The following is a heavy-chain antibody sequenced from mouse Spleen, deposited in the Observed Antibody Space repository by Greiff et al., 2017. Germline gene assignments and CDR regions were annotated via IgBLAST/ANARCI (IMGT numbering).Heavy chain of an antibody. CDR1: GFTLTDYY. D-gene: IGHD2-3*01. J-gene: IGHJ1*01. CDR2: IRNKGNGYTT. V-gene: IGHV7-3*01. Sequence: DVMLVESGGGLVQPGGSLSLSCAASGFTLTDYYMSWVRQPPGKALEWLGFIRNKGNGYTTEYSASVKGRFTISRDNSQSILYLQMNALRAEDSATYYCARSDGYYGYFDVWGAGTTVTVSS. CDR3: ARSDGYYGYFDV.